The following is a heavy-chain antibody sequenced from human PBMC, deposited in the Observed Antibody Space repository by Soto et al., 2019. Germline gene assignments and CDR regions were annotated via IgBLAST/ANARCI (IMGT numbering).Heavy chain of an antibody. Sequence: SETLSLTCAVDGGSFRGYSWTWIRQAPGKGLDWIGEINYTGTTNYSPSLKSRVTLSVETSKNQFSLELRSVSAADTAVYYCAREGGSGWYYYDYWGHGTLVTVSS. CDR2: INYTGTT. CDR3: AREGGSGWYYYDY. V-gene: IGHV4-34*01. D-gene: IGHD6-19*01. CDR1: GGSFRGYS. J-gene: IGHJ4*01.